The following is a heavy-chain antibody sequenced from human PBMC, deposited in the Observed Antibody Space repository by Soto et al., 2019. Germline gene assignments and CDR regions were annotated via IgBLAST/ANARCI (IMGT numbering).Heavy chain of an antibody. D-gene: IGHD3-3*01. CDR1: GYTFTSYY. CDR3: ARDRAFSIFGVVIERYYYYYGVDV. J-gene: IGHJ6*02. Sequence: ASVKVSCKASGYTFTSYYMHWVRQAPGQGLEWMGIINPSGGSTSYAQKFQGRVTMTRDTSTSTVYMELSSLRSEDTAVYYCARDRAFSIFGVVIERYYYYYGVDVWGQGTTVTVSS. CDR2: INPSGGST. V-gene: IGHV1-46*01.